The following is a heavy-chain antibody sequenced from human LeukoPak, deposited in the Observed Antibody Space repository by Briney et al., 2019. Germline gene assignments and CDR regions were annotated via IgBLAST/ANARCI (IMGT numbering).Heavy chain of an antibody. V-gene: IGHV4-61*02. CDR1: GGSISSGRYD. J-gene: IGHJ5*02. D-gene: IGHD1-26*01. CDR3: ARDGDSGSYGSWFDP. CDR2: VYTSGCT. Sequence: PSETLSLTCTVSGGSISSGRYDSGWFRQPAVKGLEWSLRVYTSGCTNYKHSLKSRVTISVDQSKNQFSQKLSYVAAEDTAVYYCARDGDSGSYGSWFDPWGEGTLVTVSS.